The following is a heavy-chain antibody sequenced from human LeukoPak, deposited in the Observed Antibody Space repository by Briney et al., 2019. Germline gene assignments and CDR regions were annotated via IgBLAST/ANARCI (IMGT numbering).Heavy chain of an antibody. CDR3: ARIGAGSSRDY. CDR1: GFXFSSYA. CDR2: IVGSSST. J-gene: IGHJ4*02. D-gene: IGHD6-13*01. Sequence: GGSLRLSCAASGFXFSSYAMNWVRQAPGKGLEWVSSIVGSSSTYYADSLKGRFTISRDNAKNSLYLQMNSLRAEDTAVYYCARIGAGSSRDYWGQGTLVTVSS. V-gene: IGHV3-21*01.